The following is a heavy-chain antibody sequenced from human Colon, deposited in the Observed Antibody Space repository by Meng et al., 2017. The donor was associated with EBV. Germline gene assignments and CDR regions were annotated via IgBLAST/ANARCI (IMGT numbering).Heavy chain of an antibody. CDR1: GGSITSSDYY. J-gene: IGHJ4*02. CDR3: ARDGGRDGDSDY. V-gene: IGHV4-39*07. Sequence: QLQLQESGPALVKPSETLSLTCTVSGGSITSSDYYWGWIRQPPGKGLEWIGNIHYTGSTSYNPSLKSRVTISEDTSKNQFSLKMSSVTAADTAVYFCARDGGRDGDSDYWGQGTLVTVSS. CDR2: IHYTGST. D-gene: IGHD4-17*01.